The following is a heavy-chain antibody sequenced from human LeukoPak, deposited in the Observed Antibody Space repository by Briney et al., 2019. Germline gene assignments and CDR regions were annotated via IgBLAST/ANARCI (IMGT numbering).Heavy chain of an antibody. Sequence: ASVKVSCNASGYTFTGYYMNWVRQAPGQGLEWMGWINPNSGGTNYAQKFQGRVTMTRDTSISTAYMELSRLRSDDTAVYYCAVSIAVAGTPLPYFDYWGQGTLVTVSS. CDR2: INPNSGGT. CDR1: GYTFTGYY. CDR3: AVSIAVAGTPLPYFDY. J-gene: IGHJ4*02. V-gene: IGHV1-2*02. D-gene: IGHD6-19*01.